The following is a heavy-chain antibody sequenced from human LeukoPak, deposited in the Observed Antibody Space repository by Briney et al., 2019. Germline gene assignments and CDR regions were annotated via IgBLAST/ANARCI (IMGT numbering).Heavy chain of an antibody. CDR2: IYYTGST. CDR1: GYSISSGYY. Sequence: SETLSLTCAVSGYSISSGYYWGWIRQPPGKGLEWIGYIYYTGSTEYHPSLKSRVTISLDTSKNQLSLKLTSVTAADTAVYYCARVYQSAEYYFDYWGQGNLVSVSS. CDR3: ARVYQSAEYYFDY. J-gene: IGHJ4*02. V-gene: IGHV4-61*01. D-gene: IGHD2-2*01.